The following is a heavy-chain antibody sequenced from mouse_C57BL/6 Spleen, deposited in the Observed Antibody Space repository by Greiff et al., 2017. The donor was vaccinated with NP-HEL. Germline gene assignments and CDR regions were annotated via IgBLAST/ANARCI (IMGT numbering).Heavy chain of an antibody. J-gene: IGHJ1*03. D-gene: IGHD2-5*01. Sequence: EVKLEESGGGLVQPGGSMKLSCVASGFTFSNYWMNWVRQSPEKGLEWVAQIRLKSDNYATHYAESVKGRFTISRDDSKSSVYLQMNNLRAEDTGIYYCTGYYSNYDWYFDVWGTGTTVTVSS. CDR1: GFTFSNYW. CDR3: TGYYSNYDWYFDV. V-gene: IGHV6-3*01. CDR2: IRLKSDNYAT.